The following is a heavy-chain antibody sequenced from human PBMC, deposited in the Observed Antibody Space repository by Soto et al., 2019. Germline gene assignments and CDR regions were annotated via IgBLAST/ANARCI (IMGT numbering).Heavy chain of an antibody. CDR2: ISAYNANT. D-gene: IGHD1-26*01. V-gene: IGHV1-18*01. CDR3: VRGLVGATLRFDY. Sequence: QVQLVQSGTEVKKPGASVKVSCKASGYIFTNYAISWVRQAPGQGLEWMGWISAYNANTNYAEKVQGRVTMTTDTSTSTAYMELRSLRADDTAVYYCVRGLVGATLRFDYWGQGTLVTVSS. CDR1: GYIFTNYA. J-gene: IGHJ4*02.